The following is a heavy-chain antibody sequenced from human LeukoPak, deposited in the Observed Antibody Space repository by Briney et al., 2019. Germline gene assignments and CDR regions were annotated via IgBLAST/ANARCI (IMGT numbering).Heavy chain of an antibody. D-gene: IGHD3-10*01. J-gene: IGHJ4*02. CDR2: IASDGTI. CDR1: GFILSTSE. CDR3: AKDMAAYYYASGNIDY. Sequence: GGSLRLSCVASGFILSTSEMNWVRQAPGKGLEWVSFIASDGTIYYADSVKGRFTISRDNSKNSLYLQMNSLRAEDTALYYCAKDMAAYYYASGNIDYWGQGTLVTVSS. V-gene: IGHV3-48*03.